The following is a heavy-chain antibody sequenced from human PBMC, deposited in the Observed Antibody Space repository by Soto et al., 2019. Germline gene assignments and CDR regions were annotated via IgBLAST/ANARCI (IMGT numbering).Heavy chain of an antibody. CDR2: ISWNSGSI. CDR1: GFTFDDYA. J-gene: IGHJ5*02. V-gene: IGHV3-9*01. Sequence: HPGGSLRLSCAASGFTFDDYAMHWVRQAPGKGLEWVSGISWNSGSIGYADSVKGRFTISRDNAKNSLYLQMNSLRAEDTALYYCAKDNNYDILTGHNWFDPWGQGTLVTVSS. CDR3: AKDNNYDILTGHNWFDP. D-gene: IGHD3-9*01.